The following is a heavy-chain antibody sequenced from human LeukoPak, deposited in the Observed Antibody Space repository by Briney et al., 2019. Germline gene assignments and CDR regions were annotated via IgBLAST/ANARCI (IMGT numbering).Heavy chain of an antibody. Sequence: GGSLRLYCAASGFSFSDQYMDWVRQAPGKGLEWVGRIRNKANGYTQEYAGSVKGRFTISRDDSKNSLYLQMNSLKTEDTAVYYCARRVIPAADYFDYWGQGTLVTVSS. V-gene: IGHV3-72*01. CDR3: ARRVIPAADYFDY. CDR1: GFSFSDQY. CDR2: IRNKANGYTQ. D-gene: IGHD2-2*01. J-gene: IGHJ4*02.